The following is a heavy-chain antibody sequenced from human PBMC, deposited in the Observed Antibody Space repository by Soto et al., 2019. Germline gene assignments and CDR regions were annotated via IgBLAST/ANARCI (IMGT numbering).Heavy chain of an antibody. V-gene: IGHV3-74*01. J-gene: IGHJ4*02. CDR3: ARGPTGWFGYDY. Sequence: DVQLVESGGGLVQPGGSLRLSCAASGFTFSSSWMHWVRQAPGKGLVWVSRINSGASTTNYADSVKGRFTISRDNAKNTLYLHMDSLTADDTAVYYCARGPTGWFGYDYWGQETLVTVSS. CDR2: INSGASTT. CDR1: GFTFSSSW. D-gene: IGHD3-10*01.